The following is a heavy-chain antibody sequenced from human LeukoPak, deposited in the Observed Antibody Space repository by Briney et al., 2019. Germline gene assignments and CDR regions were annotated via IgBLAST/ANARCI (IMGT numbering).Heavy chain of an antibody. J-gene: IGHJ4*02. CDR3: ARGENNYGDYYFDY. V-gene: IGHV3-21*01. Sequence: PRGSLRLSCAASGFTLCSYSMNWVRQAPRKGLGWVSSISRSSNYNYYADSVKGRFTICRDNAKNSLYLQINSLRAEDTSVYYCARGENNYGDYYFDYWGQGTLVTVSS. D-gene: IGHD3-10*01. CDR2: ISRSSNYN. CDR1: GFTLCSYS.